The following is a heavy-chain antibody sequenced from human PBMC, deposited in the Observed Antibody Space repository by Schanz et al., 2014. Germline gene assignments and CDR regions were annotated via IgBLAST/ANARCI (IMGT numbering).Heavy chain of an antibody. Sequence: QLVESGGGLVQPGGSLRLSCVASGFSFSGFAVHWVRQAPGKGLEWVSIVSHDGFTKHYADSVRGRFTLSRDNSKNTVYLQMNSLRAEDTALYFCATDYSGGGCHIWGQGTMVTVSS. CDR2: VSHDGFTK. D-gene: IGHD6-19*01. CDR3: ATDYSGGGCHI. J-gene: IGHJ3*02. V-gene: IGHV3-30*04. CDR1: GFSFSGFA.